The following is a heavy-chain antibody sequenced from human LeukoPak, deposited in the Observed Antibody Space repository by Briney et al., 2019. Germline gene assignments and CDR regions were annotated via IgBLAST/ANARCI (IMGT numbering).Heavy chain of an antibody. CDR1: GFTFSGYS. V-gene: IGHV3-48*01. Sequence: GGSLRISCAASGFTFSGYSMNWVRQAPGKGLECISYIRSTSNTIYYADSLRGRFIISRDNVKNSLYLQMNNLRAEDTAVYYCARVGYSSSWPNYYYYYMDVWGKGTTVTVSS. J-gene: IGHJ6*03. CDR2: IRSTSNTI. CDR3: ARVGYSSSWPNYYYYYMDV. D-gene: IGHD6-13*01.